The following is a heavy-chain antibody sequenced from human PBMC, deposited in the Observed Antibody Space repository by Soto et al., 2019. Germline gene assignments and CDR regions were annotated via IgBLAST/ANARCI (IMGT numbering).Heavy chain of an antibody. Sequence: PGGSLRLSCAASGFTFSSYGMHWVRQAPGKGLEWVAVISYDGSNKYYADSVKGRFTISRDNSKNTLYLQMNSLRAEDTAVYYWGSSSSPGLWYFDYGGKETLVT. CDR2: ISYDGSNK. CDR3: GSSSSPGLWYFDY. V-gene: IGHV3-30*03. J-gene: IGHJ4*02. D-gene: IGHD2-2*01. CDR1: GFTFSSYG.